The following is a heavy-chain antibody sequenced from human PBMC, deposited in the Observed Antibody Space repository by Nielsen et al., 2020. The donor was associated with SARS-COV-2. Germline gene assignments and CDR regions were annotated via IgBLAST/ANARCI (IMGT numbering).Heavy chain of an antibody. CDR3: ARMYYDILTGYLDAFDI. Sequence: TLSLTCTVSGGSISNYYWTWIRQPPGKALEWLARIDWDDDKYYSTSLKTRLTISKDTSKNQVVLTMTNMDPVDTATYYCARMYYDILTGYLDAFDIWGQGTMVTVSS. D-gene: IGHD3-9*01. J-gene: IGHJ3*02. CDR2: IDWDDDK. V-gene: IGHV2-70*11. CDR1: GGSISNYYW.